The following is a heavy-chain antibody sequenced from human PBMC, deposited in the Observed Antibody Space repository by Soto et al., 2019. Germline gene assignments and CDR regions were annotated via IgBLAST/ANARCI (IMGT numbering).Heavy chain of an antibody. J-gene: IGHJ4*02. Sequence: GASVKVSCKASGYTFTSYAMQWVRQAPGQGLEWMGWINAGNGNTKYSQKFQGRVTITTDTSASTDYMELSSLRSEDTAVYYCARDLGGWTDYWGQGTLVTVSS. V-gene: IGHV1-3*01. D-gene: IGHD6-19*01. CDR1: GYTFTSYA. CDR3: ARDLGGWTDY. CDR2: INAGNGNT.